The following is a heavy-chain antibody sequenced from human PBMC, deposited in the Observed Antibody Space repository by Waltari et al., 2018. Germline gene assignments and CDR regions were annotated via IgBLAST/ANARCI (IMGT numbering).Heavy chain of an antibody. CDR3: VKGTSGSYQVYFDY. V-gene: IGHV3-23*01. Sequence: EVQLLESGGGLVQPGGSLRLSCAASGFTFSSYAMSWVRQAPGKGLEWVSAISGSGGSTDYADSVKGRFTISRDNSKNTLYLQMNSLRAEDTAVYYCVKGTSGSYQVYFDYWGQGTLVTVSS. CDR2: ISGSGGST. CDR1: GFTFSSYA. J-gene: IGHJ4*02. D-gene: IGHD1-26*01.